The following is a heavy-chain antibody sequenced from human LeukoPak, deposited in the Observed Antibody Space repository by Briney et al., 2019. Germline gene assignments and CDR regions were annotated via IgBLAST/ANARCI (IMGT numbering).Heavy chain of an antibody. J-gene: IGHJ4*02. Sequence: SETLSLTCTVSGGSISSYYWSWIRQPPGKGLEWIGYIYYSGSTNYNPSLKSRVTISVDTSKNQFSLKLSSVTAADTAVYYCTRVFRGYEIQWGQGTLVTVSS. D-gene: IGHD5-12*01. V-gene: IGHV4-59*01. CDR3: TRVFRGYEIQ. CDR2: IYYSGST. CDR1: GGSISSYY.